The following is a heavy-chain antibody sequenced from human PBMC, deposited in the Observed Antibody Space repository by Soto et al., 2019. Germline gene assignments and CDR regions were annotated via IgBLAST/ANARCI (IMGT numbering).Heavy chain of an antibody. CDR2: ISGSGGST. CDR3: AKVYYYDSSGYYYDDATLDY. J-gene: IGHJ4*02. CDR1: GFTFSSYA. V-gene: IGHV3-23*01. D-gene: IGHD3-22*01. Sequence: PGGSLRLSCAASGFTFSSYAMSWVRQAPGKGLEWVSAISGSGGSTYYADSVKGRFTISRDNSKNTLYLQVNSLRAEDTAVYYCAKVYYYDSSGYYYDDATLDYWGQGTLVTVSS.